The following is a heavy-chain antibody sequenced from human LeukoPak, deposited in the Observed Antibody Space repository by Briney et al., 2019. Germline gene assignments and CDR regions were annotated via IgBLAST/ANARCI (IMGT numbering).Heavy chain of an antibody. CDR3: AKDPHDVDIVATGGYYGMDV. Sequence: GRSLRLSCAASGFTFSSYGMHWVRQAPGKGLEWVAVISYDGSNKYYADSVKGRFTISRDNSKNTLYLQMNSLRAEDTAVYYCAKDPHDVDIVATGGYYGMDVWGQGTTVTVSS. J-gene: IGHJ6*02. CDR1: GFTFSSYG. CDR2: ISYDGSNK. V-gene: IGHV3-30*18. D-gene: IGHD5-12*01.